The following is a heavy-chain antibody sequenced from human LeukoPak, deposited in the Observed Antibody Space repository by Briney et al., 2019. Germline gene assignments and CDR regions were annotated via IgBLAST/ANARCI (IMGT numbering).Heavy chain of an antibody. CDR2: IIPIFGTA. CDR1: GGTFSSYA. J-gene: IGHJ4*02. D-gene: IGHD3-22*01. Sequence: ASVKVSCKASGGTFSSYAMSWVRQAPGQGLEWMGRIIPIFGTANYAQKFQGRVTITTDESTSTAYMELSSLRSEDTAVYYCARFSSGYYLDYWGQGTLVTVSS. V-gene: IGHV1-69*05. CDR3: ARFSSGYYLDY.